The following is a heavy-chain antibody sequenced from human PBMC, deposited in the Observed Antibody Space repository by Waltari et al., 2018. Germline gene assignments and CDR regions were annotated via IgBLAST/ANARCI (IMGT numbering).Heavy chain of an antibody. CDR2: IYTSGST. Sequence: QVQLQESGPGLVKPSQTLSLTCTVSGGSISSGSSYWGWIRQPAGKGLEWIGYIYTSGSTNYNPSLKSRVTISVDTSKNQFSLKLSSVTAADTAVYYCARGGRSFTDYWGQGTLVTVSS. CDR3: ARGGRSFTDY. D-gene: IGHD2-15*01. CDR1: GGSISSGSSY. J-gene: IGHJ4*02. V-gene: IGHV4-61*09.